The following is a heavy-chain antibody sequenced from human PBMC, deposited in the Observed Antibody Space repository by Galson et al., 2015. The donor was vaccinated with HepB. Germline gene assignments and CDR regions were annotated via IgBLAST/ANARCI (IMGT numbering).Heavy chain of an antibody. D-gene: IGHD1-26*01. CDR1: GFTFSSYA. Sequence: SLRLSCAASGFTFSSYAMHWVRQAPGKGLEWVAVISYDGSNKYYADSVKGRFTISRDNSKNTLYLQMNSLRAEDTAVYYCAREGPYSGSPYFDYWGQGTLVTVSS. CDR3: AREGPYSGSPYFDY. J-gene: IGHJ4*02. CDR2: ISYDGSNK. V-gene: IGHV3-30*04.